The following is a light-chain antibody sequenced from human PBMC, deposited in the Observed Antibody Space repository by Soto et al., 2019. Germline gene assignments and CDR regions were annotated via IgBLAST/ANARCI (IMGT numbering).Light chain of an antibody. CDR3: QQRSNWPPFLT. J-gene: IGKJ4*01. Sequence: EIVLTQSPATLSLSPGERATLSCRASQSVSSYLAWYQQKPGQAPRLLIYDASNRATGIPARFSGSGSGTDFTLTISSLEPEDFAVYYCQQRSNWPPFLTFGGGTKVDNK. CDR2: DAS. V-gene: IGKV3-11*01. CDR1: QSVSSY.